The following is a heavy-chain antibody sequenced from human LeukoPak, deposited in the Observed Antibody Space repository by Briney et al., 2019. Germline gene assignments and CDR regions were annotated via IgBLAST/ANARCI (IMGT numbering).Heavy chain of an antibody. J-gene: IGHJ4*02. Sequence: ASVKVSCKASGGTFSSYAISWVRQAPGQGLEWMGRIIPILGIANYAQKFQGRVTITADKSTSTAYMELRSLRSDDTAVYYCARNTFLLYDSSGYYGYWGQGTLVTVSS. D-gene: IGHD3-22*01. V-gene: IGHV1-69*04. CDR3: ARNTFLLYDSSGYYGY. CDR1: GGTFSSYA. CDR2: IIPILGIA.